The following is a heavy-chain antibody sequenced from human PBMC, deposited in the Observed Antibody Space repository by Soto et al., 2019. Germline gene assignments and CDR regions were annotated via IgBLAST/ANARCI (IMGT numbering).Heavy chain of an antibody. D-gene: IGHD6-13*01. CDR2: ISYDGRNK. J-gene: IGHJ5*02. CDR1: GFTFSSYG. Sequence: QVQLVESGGGVVQPGRSLRLSCAASGFTFSSYGMHWVRQAPGKGLEWVAVISYDGRNKYYADSVKGRFTISRDNSKNTLYLQMNSLRAEDTAVYYCAKGAIWQQLVRGWFDPWGQGTLVTVSS. V-gene: IGHV3-30*18. CDR3: AKGAIWQQLVRGWFDP.